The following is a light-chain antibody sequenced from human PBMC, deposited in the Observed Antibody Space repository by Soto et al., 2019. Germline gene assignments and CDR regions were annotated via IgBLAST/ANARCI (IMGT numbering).Light chain of an antibody. CDR3: QQSYHYPWT. Sequence: DIHMTQSPSSLSASVVDIVSITFRASQSVANYLNWYQQKPGKAPKLLIYDAFSLQTGVPSRFSGSGSGTHFTLTITSLQPEDFASYYCQQSYHYPWTFGQGTKVDIK. CDR1: QSVANY. V-gene: IGKV1-39*01. J-gene: IGKJ1*01. CDR2: DAF.